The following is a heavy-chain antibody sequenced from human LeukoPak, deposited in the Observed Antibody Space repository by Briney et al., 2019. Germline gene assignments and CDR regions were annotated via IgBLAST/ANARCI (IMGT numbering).Heavy chain of an antibody. CDR1: GGSISSGDYY. CDR2: INYGGGT. V-gene: IGHV4-30-4*02. D-gene: IGHD3-22*01. CDR3: ARDRSAHSSGYNSWFDS. J-gene: IGHJ5*01. Sequence: SETLSLTCTVSGGSISSGDYYWSWIRQPPGKGREGMGYINYGGGTYYNPSLKSGVTISEESSKTQFSLRLSSWTAAAPACYYRARDRSAHSSGYNSWFDSWGQGTLVTVSS.